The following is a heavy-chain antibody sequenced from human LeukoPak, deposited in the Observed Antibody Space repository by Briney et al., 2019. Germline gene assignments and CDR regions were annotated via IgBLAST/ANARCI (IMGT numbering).Heavy chain of an antibody. Sequence: GGSLRLSCAASGFTFDDYGMSWVRHAPGKGLEWVSGINWNGGSTGYADSVKGRFTISRDNAKNSLYLQMNSLRAEDTALYYCARAAGYYYDSSGYYQDAFDIWGQGTMVTVSS. CDR3: ARAAGYYYDSSGYYQDAFDI. CDR1: GFTFDDYG. CDR2: INWNGGST. D-gene: IGHD3-22*01. V-gene: IGHV3-20*04. J-gene: IGHJ3*02.